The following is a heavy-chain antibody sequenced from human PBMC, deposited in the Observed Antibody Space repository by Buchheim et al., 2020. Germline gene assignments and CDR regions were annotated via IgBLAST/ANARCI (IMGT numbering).Heavy chain of an antibody. CDR2: INHKVRT. D-gene: IGHD4-11*01. CDR3: ARVPQDYTGFDY. CDR1: GGAFSGHY. V-gene: IGHV4-34*01. Sequence: QVQLQQWGAGLLKPSETLSLTCAVYGGAFSGHYWSWIRQPPGKGLEWIGEINHKVRTNYSPSLKSRVTISTDKSRSQFSLKLSSLTAADTAVYYCARVPQDYTGFDYWGQGTL. J-gene: IGHJ4*02.